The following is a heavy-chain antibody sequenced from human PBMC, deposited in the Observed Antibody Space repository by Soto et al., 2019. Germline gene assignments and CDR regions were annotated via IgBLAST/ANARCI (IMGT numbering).Heavy chain of an antibody. D-gene: IGHD2-15*01. CDR2: IYPGDSDT. V-gene: IGHV5-51*01. J-gene: IGHJ4*02. CDR1: GYSFTSYW. CDR3: ARLASIVVVVAAKDYFDY. Sequence: GESLKISCKGSGYSFTSYWIGRVRQMPGKGLEWMGIIYPGDSDTRYSPSFQGQVTISADKSISTAYLQWSSLKASDTAMYYCARLASIVVVVAAKDYFDYWGQGTLVTVS.